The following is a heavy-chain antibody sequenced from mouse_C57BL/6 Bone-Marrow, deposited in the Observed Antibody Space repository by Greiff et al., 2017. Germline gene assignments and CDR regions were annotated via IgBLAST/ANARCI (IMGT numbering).Heavy chain of an antibody. D-gene: IGHD1-2*01. CDR3: ARHHYDDDY. CDR2: ISSGGSST. Sequence: EVKLMESGGDLVKPGGSLKLSCAASGFTFSSYGMSWVRQTPDKRLEWVATISSGGSSTYYPDSVKGRFTISRDNAKNTLYLKMSSLKSEDTAMYYGARHHYDDDYWGQGTTLTVSS. CDR1: GFTFSSYG. V-gene: IGHV5-6*01. J-gene: IGHJ2*01.